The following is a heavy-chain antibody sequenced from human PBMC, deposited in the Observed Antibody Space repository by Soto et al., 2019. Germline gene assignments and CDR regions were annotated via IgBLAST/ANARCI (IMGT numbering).Heavy chain of an antibody. V-gene: IGHV3-43*01. CDR1: GFSFDDYS. CDR2: ISWAGGST. Sequence: EVQLVESGGVVVQPGGSLRLSCAASGFSFDDYSMHWVRQAPGKGLEWVSLISWAGGSTYYADSVKGRFTISRDNSKNSLYLQMNSLRAEDTAFYYCAKDRGGMATVLDYWGQGTLVTVSS. D-gene: IGHD4-4*01. J-gene: IGHJ4*02. CDR3: AKDRGGMATVLDY.